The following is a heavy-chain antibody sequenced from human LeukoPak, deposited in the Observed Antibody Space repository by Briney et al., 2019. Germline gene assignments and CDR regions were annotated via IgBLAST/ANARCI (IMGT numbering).Heavy chain of an antibody. V-gene: IGHV3-23*01. CDR3: AKDSGYGPFDY. Sequence: AGGSLRLSCAASGFTFSSYAMSWVRQAPGKGLERVSAISGSGGSTYYADSVKGRFTISRDNSKNTLYLQMNSLRAADTAVYYCAKDSGYGPFDYWGQGTLVTVSS. D-gene: IGHD5-18*01. J-gene: IGHJ4*02. CDR2: ISGSGGST. CDR1: GFTFSSYA.